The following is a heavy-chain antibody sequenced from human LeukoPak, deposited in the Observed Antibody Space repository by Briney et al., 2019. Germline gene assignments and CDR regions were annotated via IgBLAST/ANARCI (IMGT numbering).Heavy chain of an antibody. CDR3: ARGPDTMIVVDPALDY. CDR2: INHSGST. CDR1: GGSFSGYY. Sequence: SETLSLTCAVYGGSFSGYYWSWIRQPPGKGLEWIGEINHSGSTNYNPPLKSRVTISVDTSKNQFSLKLSSVTAADTAVYYCARGPDTMIVVDPALDYWGQGTLVTVSS. V-gene: IGHV4-34*01. D-gene: IGHD3-22*01. J-gene: IGHJ4*02.